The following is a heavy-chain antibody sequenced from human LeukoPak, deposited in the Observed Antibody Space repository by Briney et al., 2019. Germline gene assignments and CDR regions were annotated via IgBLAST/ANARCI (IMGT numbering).Heavy chain of an antibody. CDR2: ISGSGGST. CDR1: GFTVSSYS. D-gene: IGHD3-10*01. J-gene: IGHJ4*02. V-gene: IGHV3-23*01. CDR3: AKGWAVWFGESSDYFDY. Sequence: GGSLRLSCAASGFTVSSYSMNWVRQAPGKGLEWVSAISGSGGSTYYADSVKGRFTISRDNSKNTLYLQMNSLRAEDTAVYYCAKGWAVWFGESSDYFDYWGQGTLVTVSS.